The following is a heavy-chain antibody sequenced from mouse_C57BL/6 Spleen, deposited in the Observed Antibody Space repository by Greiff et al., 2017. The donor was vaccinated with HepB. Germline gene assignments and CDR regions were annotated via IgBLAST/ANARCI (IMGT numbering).Heavy chain of an antibody. D-gene: IGHD2-3*01. Sequence: EVQVVESEGGLVQPGSSMKLSCTASGFTFSDYYMAWVRQVPEKGLEWVANINYDGSSTYYLDYLKSRFIISRDNAKNMLYLQMSSLKSEDTATYYCARDRIYDGYYDYWGQGTTLTVSS. CDR3: ARDRIYDGYYDY. V-gene: IGHV5-16*01. J-gene: IGHJ2*01. CDR1: GFTFSDYY. CDR2: INYDGSST.